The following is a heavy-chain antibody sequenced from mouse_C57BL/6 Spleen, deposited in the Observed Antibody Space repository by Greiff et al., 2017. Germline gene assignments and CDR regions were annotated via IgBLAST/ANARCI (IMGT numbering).Heavy chain of an antibody. CDR3: ARGDYGGVAMDD. CDR1: GYTFTDYN. V-gene: IGHV1-18*01. Sequence: VQLKQSGPELVKPGASVKIPCKASGYTFTDYNMDWVKQSHGKSLEWIGDINPNNGGTIYNQKFTGKATLTVDKSSSTTYIELRSLTSEDTAVDYCARGDYGGVAMDDWGQGPSVTVSS. J-gene: IGHJ4*01. CDR2: INPNNGGT. D-gene: IGHD1-1*01.